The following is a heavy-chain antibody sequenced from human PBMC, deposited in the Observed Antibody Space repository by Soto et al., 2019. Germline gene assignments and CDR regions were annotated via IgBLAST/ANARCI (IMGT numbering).Heavy chain of an antibody. V-gene: IGHV6-1*01. CDR1: GDSVSSNSAA. CDR3: ARGGDWNLPNWFGP. D-gene: IGHD1-7*01. CDR2: TYYRSKWYN. Sequence: SQTLSLTCAISGDSVSSNSAAWNWIRQSPSRGLEWLGRTYYRSKWYNDYAVSVKSRITINPDTSKNQFSLQLNSVTPEDTAVYFRARGGDWNLPNWFGPRGQGTLVTVSS. J-gene: IGHJ5*02.